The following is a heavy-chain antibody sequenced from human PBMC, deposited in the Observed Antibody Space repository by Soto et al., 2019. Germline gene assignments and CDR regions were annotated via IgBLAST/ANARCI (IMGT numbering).Heavy chain of an antibody. V-gene: IGHV3-48*02. CDR1: GFPFSTYA. CDR3: ARDLAH. Sequence: GGSLRLSCAVSGFPFSTYAMHWVRQAPGKGLEWISYINSDSTTTFHADSVKGRFTVSRDNAKNSLYLQMSSLRHEDTAVYYCARDLAHWGQGTLVTVSS. CDR2: INSDSTTT. D-gene: IGHD3-16*01. J-gene: IGHJ4*02.